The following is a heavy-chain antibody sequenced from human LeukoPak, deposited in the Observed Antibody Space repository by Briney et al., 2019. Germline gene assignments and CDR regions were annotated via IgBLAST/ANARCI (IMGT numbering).Heavy chain of an antibody. CDR2: FYIRGNT. CDR1: GVSISDYY. V-gene: IGHV4-4*07. CDR3: ARFMPYDTREYFFDH. D-gene: IGHD3-22*01. J-gene: IGHJ4*02. Sequence: PSETLSLTCTVSGVSISDYYWSWIRQPPGKGLEWIGRFYIRGNTNYNPSLNSRVTMSLDTSQRQFSLKLRSVTAADTAVYYCARFMPYDTREYFFDHWGRGTLVAVSS.